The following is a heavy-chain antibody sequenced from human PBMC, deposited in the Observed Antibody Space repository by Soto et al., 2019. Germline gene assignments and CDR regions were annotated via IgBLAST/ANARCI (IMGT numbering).Heavy chain of an antibody. CDR2: IWFDGYNE. D-gene: IGHD3-10*01. V-gene: IGHV3-33*01. J-gene: IGHJ4*02. Sequence: QVQLVESGGGVVQPGRSLRLSCATSGFTFNNYGMNWVRQAPGKGLEWVAVIWFDGYNEYYANSVKGRFTISRDISKDRLYLQMNSLRVEDTAVYYCARLGGGCTGWALDYWGQGALVTVSS. CDR1: GFTFNNYG. CDR3: ARLGGGCTGWALDY.